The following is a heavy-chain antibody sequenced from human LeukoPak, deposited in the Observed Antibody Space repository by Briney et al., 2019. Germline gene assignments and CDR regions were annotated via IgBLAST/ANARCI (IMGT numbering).Heavy chain of an antibody. Sequence: ASVKVSCKASGYTFTGYYMHWVRQAPGQGLEWMGWINPNSGGTNYAQKFQGRVTMTRDTSISTAYMELSRLRPDDTAVYYCARWGDILTGYYDDYWGQGTLVTVSS. CDR3: ARWGDILTGYYDDY. CDR2: INPNSGGT. V-gene: IGHV1-2*02. D-gene: IGHD3-9*01. CDR1: GYTFTGYY. J-gene: IGHJ4*02.